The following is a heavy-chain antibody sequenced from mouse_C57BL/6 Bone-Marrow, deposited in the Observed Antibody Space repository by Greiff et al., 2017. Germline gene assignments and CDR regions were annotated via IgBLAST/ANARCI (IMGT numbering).Heavy chain of an antibody. D-gene: IGHD4-1*01. CDR1: GFNIKDDY. Sequence: EVKLKESGAELVRPGASVKLSCTASGFNIKDDYMHWVKQRPEQGLEWIGWIDPENGDTAYASKFQGKATITADTSSNTAYLQLSSLTSEDTAVYYCTDWEGAYWGQGTLVTVSA. V-gene: IGHV14-4*01. J-gene: IGHJ3*01. CDR3: TDWEGAY. CDR2: IDPENGDT.